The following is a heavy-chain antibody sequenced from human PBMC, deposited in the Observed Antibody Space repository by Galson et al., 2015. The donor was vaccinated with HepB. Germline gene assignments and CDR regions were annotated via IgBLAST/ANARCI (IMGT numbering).Heavy chain of an antibody. CDR3: ATTLPFYGGYEKFDY. V-gene: IGHV1-24*01. D-gene: IGHD5-12*01. Sequence: SVKVSCKVSGHTLIELSMHWARQAPGKGLEWMGNFDPEDGEAVYAQKFEGRVTMTADTSTDTAYMELSSLRSEDTAVYYCATTLPFYGGYEKFDYWGQGTLVTVSS. J-gene: IGHJ4*02. CDR1: GHTLIELS. CDR2: FDPEDGEA.